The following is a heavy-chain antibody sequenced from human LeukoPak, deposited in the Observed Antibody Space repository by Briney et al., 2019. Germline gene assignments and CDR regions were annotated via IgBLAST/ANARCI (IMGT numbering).Heavy chain of an antibody. CDR1: GFTFNSYA. CDR2: ISYLGGNE. V-gene: IGHV3-30*04. D-gene: IGHD3-9*01. CDR3: AKDRLYYDILTGYYTSFDY. J-gene: IGHJ4*02. Sequence: GGSLRLSCAASGFTFNSYAMHWVRQAPGKGLEWVAVISYLGGNEYYADSVKGRFTISRDNSKNMLYLQMNSLRAEDTAVYYCAKDRLYYDILTGYYTSFDYWGQGTLVTVSS.